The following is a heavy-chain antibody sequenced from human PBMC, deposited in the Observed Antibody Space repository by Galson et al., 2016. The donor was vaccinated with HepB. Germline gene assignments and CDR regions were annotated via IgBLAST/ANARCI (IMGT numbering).Heavy chain of an antibody. CDR2: ISSGGDT. J-gene: IGHJ5*02. D-gene: IGHD1-1*01. Sequence: SLRLSCAASGFTVTTNYMSWVRQAPGKGLDWVSLISSGGDTSYADSVQGRFTISRDNSKNTLFLQMNSLRVEDTAVYYCVREQLGTDSNRFDPWGQGTLVTVSS. CDR1: GFTVTTNY. V-gene: IGHV3-53*01. CDR3: VREQLGTDSNRFDP.